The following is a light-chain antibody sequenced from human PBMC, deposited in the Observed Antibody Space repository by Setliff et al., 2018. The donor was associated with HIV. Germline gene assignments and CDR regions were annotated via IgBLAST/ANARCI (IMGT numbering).Light chain of an antibody. J-gene: IGLJ1*01. Sequence: QSALTQPPSVSGSPGQSIIISCTGTINNIGSYNRVPWYQQRPDTAPKLIIFEVNKRPSGVSNRFSGSKSGSTASLAISGLQADDEGDYYCCSYAGTDTFVVFGTGTKVTVL. V-gene: IGLV2-23*02. CDR3: CSYAGTDTFVV. CDR1: INNIGSYNR. CDR2: EVN.